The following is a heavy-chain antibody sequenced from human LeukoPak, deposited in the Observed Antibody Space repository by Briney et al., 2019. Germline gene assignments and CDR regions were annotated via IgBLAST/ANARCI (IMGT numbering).Heavy chain of an antibody. V-gene: IGHV3-30*02. CDR1: GITFSSHG. J-gene: IGHJ4*02. CDR3: AKDATGGRYFDY. Sequence: GGSLRLSCAASGITFSSHGMHWVRQAPGKGLEWVAFIRYDGSNKYYADSVKGRFTISRDNSKNTLYLQMNSLRAEDTAVYYCAKDATGGRYFDYWGQGTLVTVSS. CDR2: IRYDGSNK. D-gene: IGHD3-9*01.